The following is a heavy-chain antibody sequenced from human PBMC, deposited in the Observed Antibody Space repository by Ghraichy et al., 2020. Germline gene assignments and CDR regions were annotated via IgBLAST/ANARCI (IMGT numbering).Heavy chain of an antibody. D-gene: IGHD3-22*01. J-gene: IGHJ4*02. CDR2: ISYDGSNK. CDR1: GFTFSSYA. V-gene: IGHV3-30*04. Sequence: GGSLRLSCAASGFTFSSYAMHWVRQAPGKGLEWVAVISYDGSNKYYADSVKGRFTISRDNSKNTLYLQMNSLRAEDTAVYYCARELAYYDSSGYRVYYFDYWGQGTLVTVSS. CDR3: ARELAYYDSSGYRVYYFDY.